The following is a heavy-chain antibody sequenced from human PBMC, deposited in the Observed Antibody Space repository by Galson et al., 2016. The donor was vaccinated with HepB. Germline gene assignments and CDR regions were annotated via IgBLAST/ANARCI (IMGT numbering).Heavy chain of an antibody. Sequence: SETLSLTCTVSGDSIGPYHWGWIRQPPGKGLQWIGNIDDSGDTSYNPSLRSQATTSVDTSKNHPSLNLTSVTAAATALYFCARRGYCSRTSCYTGGWYFDRWGRGALVTVS. CDR2: IDDSGDT. CDR1: GDSIGPYH. D-gene: IGHD2-2*02. V-gene: IGHV4-59*08. J-gene: IGHJ2*01. CDR3: ARRGYCSRTSCYTGGWYFDR.